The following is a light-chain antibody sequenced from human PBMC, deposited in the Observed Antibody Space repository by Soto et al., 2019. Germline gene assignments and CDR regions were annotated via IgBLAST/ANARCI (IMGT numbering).Light chain of an antibody. Sequence: GLKLSVGTLSLSQYERAALSCRASQSINSNYFAWYQQKPGQAPRLLFYSASSRVTGIPDRFSASGSGTDFTLTISRLEPEDFAVYICEQRSNWRTFGQVTKVDI. CDR1: QSINSNY. CDR2: SAS. J-gene: IGKJ1*01. CDR3: EQRSNWRT. V-gene: IGKV3D-20*02.